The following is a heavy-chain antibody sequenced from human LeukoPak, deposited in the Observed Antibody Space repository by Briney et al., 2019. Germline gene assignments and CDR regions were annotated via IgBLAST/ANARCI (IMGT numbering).Heavy chain of an antibody. CDR3: ARDDSSGGTCLGGY. CDR2: ISYDGNNK. D-gene: IGHD2-15*01. V-gene: IGHV3-30-3*01. CDR1: GFTFSNYA. J-gene: IGHJ4*02. Sequence: AGGSLRLSCAASGFTFSNYAMHWVRQAPGKGLEWATLISYDGNNKYYADSVKGRFTISRDNSKNTLYLQMNSLRVEDTAVYYCARDDSSGGTCLGGYWGQGTLVTVSS.